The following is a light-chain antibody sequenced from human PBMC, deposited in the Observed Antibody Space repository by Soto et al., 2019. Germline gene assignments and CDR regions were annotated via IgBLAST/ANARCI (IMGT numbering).Light chain of an antibody. J-gene: IGLJ1*01. V-gene: IGLV2-14*01. Sequence: QSALTQPASVSGSPGQSITISCTGTSSDVGGYNYVSWYQQHPGKAPKLMIYDVSNRPSGVSNRFSGSKSGNTASLTISGLHADDESDYYCRSYTSSSTLCVFGTGTKVT. CDR3: RSYTSSSTLCV. CDR2: DVS. CDR1: SSDVGGYNY.